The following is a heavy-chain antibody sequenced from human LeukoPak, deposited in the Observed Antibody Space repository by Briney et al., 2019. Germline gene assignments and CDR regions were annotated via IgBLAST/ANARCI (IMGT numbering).Heavy chain of an antibody. J-gene: IGHJ6*03. V-gene: IGHV3-48*03. CDR2: ISSSGSTI. CDR3: ARGPVGSTPEGGDVIYYYMDV. Sequence: GGSLRLSCAASGFTFSSYEMNWVRQAPGKGLEWVSYISSSGSTIYYADSVKGRFTISRDNAKNSLYLQMNSLRAEDTAVYYCARGPVGSTPEGGDVIYYYMDVWGKGTTVTISS. D-gene: IGHD3-16*01. CDR1: GFTFSSYE.